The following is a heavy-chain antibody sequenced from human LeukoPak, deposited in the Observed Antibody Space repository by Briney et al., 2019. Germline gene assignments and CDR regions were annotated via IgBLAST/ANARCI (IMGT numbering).Heavy chain of an antibody. CDR2: INQDGSEK. J-gene: IGHJ4*02. CDR3: ARFSRTGEGY. CDR1: GFTFSTFW. D-gene: IGHD3/OR15-3a*01. V-gene: IGHV3-7*01. Sequence: GGSLRLSCAASGFTFSTFWMSWVRQAPGKGLEWVANINQDGSEKYYVDSMKGRFTVSRDNAKNSLYLQMNSLRAEDTAVYYCARFSRTGEGYWGQGILVTVSS.